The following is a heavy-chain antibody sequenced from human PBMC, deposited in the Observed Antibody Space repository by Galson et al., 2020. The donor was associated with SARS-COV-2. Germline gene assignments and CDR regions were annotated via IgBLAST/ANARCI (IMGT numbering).Heavy chain of an antibody. V-gene: IGHV3-33*06. D-gene: IGHD3-9*01. J-gene: IGHJ6*02. CDR2: IWYDGSNK. CDR3: AKELTSYDILTGRPNFWGYYYYGMDV. CDR1: GFTFSSYG. Sequence: GESLKISCAASGFTFSSYGMHWVRQAPGKGLEWVAVIWYDGSNKYYADSVKGRFTISRDNSKNTLYLQMNSLRAEDTAVYYCAKELTSYDILTGRPNFWGYYYYGMDVWGQGTTVTVSS.